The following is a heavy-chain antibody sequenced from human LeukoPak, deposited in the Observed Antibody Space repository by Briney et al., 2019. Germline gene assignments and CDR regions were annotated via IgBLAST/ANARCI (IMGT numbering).Heavy chain of an antibody. Sequence: SGPTLVKPTQTLKLTCTFSGFSLKTSGAGVGWIRQPPGKALERLALIYWNDDKYYSPSLKSSLTITKDTSKNQVVLTMTNMDPVDTATYYCARIGRSSGWIDYRGQGTLVTVSS. J-gene: IGHJ4*02. CDR2: IYWNDDK. V-gene: IGHV2-5*01. D-gene: IGHD6-19*01. CDR1: GFSLKTSGAG. CDR3: ARIGRSSGWIDY.